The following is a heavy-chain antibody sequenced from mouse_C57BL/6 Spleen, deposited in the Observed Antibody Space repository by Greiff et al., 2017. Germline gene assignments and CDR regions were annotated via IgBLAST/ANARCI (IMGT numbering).Heavy chain of an antibody. D-gene: IGHD2-4*01. J-gene: IGHJ2*01. Sequence: QVQLQQSGAELAKPGASVKLSCKASGYTFTSYWMHWVKQRPGQGLEWIGYINPSSGYTKYNQKFKDKATLTADQSSSTAYMQLSSLTYEDSTVYYFARSYDYDFYFDYWGQGTTLTVSS. CDR1: GYTFTSYW. V-gene: IGHV1-7*01. CDR2: INPSSGYT. CDR3: ARSYDYDFYFDY.